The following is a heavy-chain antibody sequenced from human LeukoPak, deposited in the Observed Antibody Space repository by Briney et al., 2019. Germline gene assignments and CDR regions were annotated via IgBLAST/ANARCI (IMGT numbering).Heavy chain of an antibody. CDR3: ARTYGSGSYGGVGLDP. J-gene: IGHJ5*02. V-gene: IGHV4-39*07. CDR2: LRPSTTT. D-gene: IGHD3-10*01. Sequence: PSETLSLTCTVSGGSISSSSKFWGWIRQPPGKGLEWIGSLRPSTTTYYNPSLGSRVTMSVDRSKNRFSLKLSSVTAADTAVYYCARTYGSGSYGGVGLDPWGQGTLVTVSS. CDR1: GGSISSSSKF.